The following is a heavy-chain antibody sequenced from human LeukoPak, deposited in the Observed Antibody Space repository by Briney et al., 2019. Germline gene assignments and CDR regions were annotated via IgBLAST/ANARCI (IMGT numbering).Heavy chain of an antibody. V-gene: IGHV4-34*01. J-gene: IGHJ3*02. D-gene: IGHD6-13*01. CDR1: GGSFSGYY. Sequence: SETLSLTCAVYGGSFSGYYWSWIRQSPGKGLEWIGEINHSGSTNYNPSLKSRVTISVDTSKNQFSLKLSSVTAADTAVYYCASLGSSWYYWYAFDIWGQGTMVTVSS. CDR2: INHSGST. CDR3: ASLGSSWYYWYAFDI.